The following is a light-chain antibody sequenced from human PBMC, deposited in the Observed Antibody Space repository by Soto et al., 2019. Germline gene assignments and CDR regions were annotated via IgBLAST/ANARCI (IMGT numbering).Light chain of an antibody. CDR2: AAS. Sequence: EIVMTQSPATLSVSPGDRATLSCRASESVSTNLAWYQQKPGQAPRLLIYAASTRATGIPARFSGSGSGTEFTLTISSLQSEDFAVYYCQQYDLSSGFGGGTKV. CDR3: QQYDLSSG. V-gene: IGKV3-15*01. CDR1: ESVSTN. J-gene: IGKJ4*01.